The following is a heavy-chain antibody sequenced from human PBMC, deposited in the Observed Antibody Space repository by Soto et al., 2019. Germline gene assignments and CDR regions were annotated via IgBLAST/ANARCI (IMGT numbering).Heavy chain of an antibody. CDR2: IIPTFGTA. J-gene: IGHJ6*02. V-gene: IGHV1-69*06. CDR3: AREDEFWGGDYAGRYYYYGMDV. Sequence: QVQLVQSGAEGKKPGSSVKVSCKASGGTFSSYAISWVRQAPGQGLEWMGGIIPTFGTANYAQKFQGRVTITADKSTSTAYMELSSLRSEDTAVYYCAREDEFWGGDYAGRYYYYGMDVWGQGTTVTVSS. CDR1: GGTFSSYA. D-gene: IGHD3-3*01.